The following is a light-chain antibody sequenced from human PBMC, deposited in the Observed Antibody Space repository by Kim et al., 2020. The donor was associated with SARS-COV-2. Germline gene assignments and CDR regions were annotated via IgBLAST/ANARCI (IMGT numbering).Light chain of an antibody. J-gene: IGLJ2*01. CDR3: SSRDSRAYVL. Sequence: SSELTQDPAVSVAVGQTVRIKCQGDSLRSYYASWYQQKPGQAPIVVISGKNDRPSGIPDRFSGSSSGNTASLTIPGAQAEDEADYCCSSRDSRAYVLFGGGTQLTVL. CDR1: SLRSYY. CDR2: GKN. V-gene: IGLV3-19*01.